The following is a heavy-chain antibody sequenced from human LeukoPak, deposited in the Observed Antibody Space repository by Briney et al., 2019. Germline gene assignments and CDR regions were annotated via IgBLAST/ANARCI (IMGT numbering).Heavy chain of an antibody. CDR2: IYCCGST. V-gene: IGHV4-59*01. CDR3: ARGDRDQLLYGYYYMDV. CDR1: GGSISSYY. D-gene: IGHD2-2*02. Sequence: PSETLSLTCTLSGGSISSYYWSWIRQPPGKGLEWIGYIYCCGSTNYNPCLKSRVTISVDTSKNQFSLKLSSVTAADTAVYYCARGDRDQLLYGYYYMDVWGKGTTVTVSS. J-gene: IGHJ6*03.